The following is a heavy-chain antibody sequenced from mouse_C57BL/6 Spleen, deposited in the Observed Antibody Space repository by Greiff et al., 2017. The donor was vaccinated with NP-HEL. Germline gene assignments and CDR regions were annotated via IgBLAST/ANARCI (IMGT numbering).Heavy chain of an antibody. CDR1: GFTFSSYG. CDR3: ARGEYDGSSYAYFDY. CDR2: ISSGGSYT. V-gene: IGHV5-6*01. D-gene: IGHD1-1*01. Sequence: EVQLVESGGDLVKPGGSLKLSCAASGFTFSSYGMSWVRQTPDKRLEWVATISSGGSYTYYPDSVKGRFTISRDNAKNTLYLQMRSLKSEDTAMYYCARGEYDGSSYAYFDYWGQGTTLTVSS. J-gene: IGHJ2*01.